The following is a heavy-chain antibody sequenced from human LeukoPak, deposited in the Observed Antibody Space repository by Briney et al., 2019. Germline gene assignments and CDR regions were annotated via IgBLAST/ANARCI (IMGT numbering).Heavy chain of an antibody. Sequence: GGPLRLSCAASGFTFSSYAMSWVRQTPGKGLEWVSAISGSGGSTYYADSVKGRFTISRDNSKNTLYLQMNSLRAEDTAVYYCAEDHEQWLVRTEYMDVWGKGTTVTVSS. CDR1: GFTFSSYA. J-gene: IGHJ6*03. CDR3: AEDHEQWLVRTEYMDV. V-gene: IGHV3-23*01. D-gene: IGHD6-19*01. CDR2: ISGSGGST.